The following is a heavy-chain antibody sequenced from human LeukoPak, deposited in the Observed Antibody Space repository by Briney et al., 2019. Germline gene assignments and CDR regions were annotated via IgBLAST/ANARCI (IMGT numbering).Heavy chain of an antibody. CDR2: IYSGGST. J-gene: IGHJ4*02. CDR3: ARGQLWSPYYFDY. V-gene: IGHV3-53*01. CDR1: GFTFSSDG. D-gene: IGHD5-18*01. Sequence: GGSMRLSCAASGFTFSSDGMHWVRQAPGKGLEWVSLIYSGGSTYYADSVKGRFTISRDNSKNTLYLQMNSLRAEDTAVYYCARGQLWSPYYFDYWGQGTLVTVSS.